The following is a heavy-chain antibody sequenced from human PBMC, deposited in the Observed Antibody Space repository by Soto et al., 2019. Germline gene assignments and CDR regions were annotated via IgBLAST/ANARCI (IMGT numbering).Heavy chain of an antibody. CDR1: GGSISSYY. D-gene: IGHD6-13*01. Sequence: KTSETLSLTCTVSGGSISSYYWSWIRQPPGKGLEWIGYIYYSGSTNYNPSLKSRVTISVDTSKNQFSLKLSSVTAADTAVYYCARGGSSSWDPFDYWGQGTLVTVSS. V-gene: IGHV4-59*01. CDR2: IYYSGST. CDR3: ARGGSSSWDPFDY. J-gene: IGHJ4*02.